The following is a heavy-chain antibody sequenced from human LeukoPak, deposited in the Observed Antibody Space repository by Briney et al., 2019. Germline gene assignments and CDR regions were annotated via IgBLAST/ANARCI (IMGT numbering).Heavy chain of an antibody. J-gene: IGHJ6*03. D-gene: IGHD4-11*01. V-gene: IGHV4-59*01. CDR2: VDHTGST. Sequence: SETLSLTCTVSDDSITMYYWTWIRQPPGKGLEWIGYVDHTGSTKFNPSLNGRVSISRDTSKNLFSLRLRSVTAADTAVYFCARGRVSSSTWYSTYYYYFYMDVWGKGTTVTVSS. CDR1: DDSITMYY. CDR3: ARGRVSSSTWYSTYYYYFYMDV.